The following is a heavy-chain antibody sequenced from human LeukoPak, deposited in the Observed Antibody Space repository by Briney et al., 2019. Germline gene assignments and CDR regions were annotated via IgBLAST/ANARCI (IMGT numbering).Heavy chain of an antibody. CDR2: ISYDGSNK. J-gene: IGHJ4*02. D-gene: IGHD3-10*01. CDR1: GFTFSNYA. V-gene: IGHV3-30*04. Sequence: GGSLRLSCAASGFTFSNYAMHWVRQAPGKGLEWVAIISYDGSNKYYADSVKGRFTISRDNSKKTLYLQMNSLRPDATAVYYCARGRSGSHHFDSWGQGTLVTVPS. CDR3: ARGRSGSHHFDS.